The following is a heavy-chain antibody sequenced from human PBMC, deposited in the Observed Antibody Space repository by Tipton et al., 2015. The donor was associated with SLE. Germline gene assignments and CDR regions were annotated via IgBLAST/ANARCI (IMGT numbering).Heavy chain of an antibody. CDR2: RYISGTT. CDR1: GGSILNDF. J-gene: IGHJ4*02. Sequence: TLSLTCTVSGGSILNDFWSWIRQPAGKGLEWIGRRYISGTTNYSPSLKGRVTISLDASKNQFSLKLSSVTAADTAVYYCARVTGHSSGWYGWVDYWGQGTLVTVSS. CDR3: ARVTGHSSGWYGWVDY. D-gene: IGHD6-19*01. V-gene: IGHV4-4*07.